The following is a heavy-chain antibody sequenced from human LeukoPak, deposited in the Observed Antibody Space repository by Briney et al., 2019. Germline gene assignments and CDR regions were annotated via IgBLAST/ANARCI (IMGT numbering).Heavy chain of an antibody. D-gene: IGHD4-11*01. Sequence: PSETLSLTCAVYGGSFSGYYWSWIRQPPGKGLVWIGEINHSGSTNYNPSLKSRVTISVDTSKNQFSLKLSSVTAADTAVYYCARGRTTETTFYYYYYGMDVWGQGTTVTVSS. CDR1: GGSFSGYY. V-gene: IGHV4-34*01. CDR3: ARGRTTETTFYYYYYGMDV. CDR2: INHSGST. J-gene: IGHJ6*02.